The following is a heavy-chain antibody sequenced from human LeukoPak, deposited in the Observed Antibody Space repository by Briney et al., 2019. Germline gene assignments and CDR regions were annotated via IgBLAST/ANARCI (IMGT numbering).Heavy chain of an antibody. CDR2: IYPGGSDT. D-gene: IGHD6-13*01. J-gene: IGHJ4*02. CDR1: GYSFTSYS. CDR3: ASSSSSWFHFDY. V-gene: IGHV5-51*01. Sequence: GESLKISCKGSGYSFTSYSIAWVRQMPGKGLEWMGIIYPGGSDTRYSPSFQGQVTISVDESISTAYLQWSSLKASDTAMYYCASSSSSWFHFDYWGQGTLVTVSS.